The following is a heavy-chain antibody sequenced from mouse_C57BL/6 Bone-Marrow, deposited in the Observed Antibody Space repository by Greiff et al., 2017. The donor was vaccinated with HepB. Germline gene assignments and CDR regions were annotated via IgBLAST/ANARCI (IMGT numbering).Heavy chain of an antibody. V-gene: IGHV1-64*01. J-gene: IGHJ4*01. D-gene: IGHD1-1*01. CDR2: IHPNSGST. CDR1: GYTFTSYW. CDR3: ASRITTVVALYAMDY. Sequence: QVQLQQPGAELVKPGASVKLSCKASGYTFTSYWMHWVKQRPGQGLEWIGMIHPNSGSTNYNEKFKSKATLTVDKSSSTAYMQLSSLTSEDSAVYYCASRITTVVALYAMDYWGQGTSVTVSS.